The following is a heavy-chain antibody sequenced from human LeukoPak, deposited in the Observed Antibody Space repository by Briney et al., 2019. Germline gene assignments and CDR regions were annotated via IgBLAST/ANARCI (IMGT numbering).Heavy chain of an antibody. CDR1: GFTVSSNY. J-gene: IGHJ4*02. Sequence: PGGSLRLSCAASGFTVSSNYMSWVRQAPGKGLEWVSGISASGGDTFYADSVKGRFTISRDNSKNTLSLQMNSLRVEDTAVYYCARGLEYYDSSGYYPLFDYWGQGTLVTVSS. D-gene: IGHD3-22*01. V-gene: IGHV3-53*01. CDR3: ARGLEYYDSSGYYPLFDY. CDR2: ISASGGDT.